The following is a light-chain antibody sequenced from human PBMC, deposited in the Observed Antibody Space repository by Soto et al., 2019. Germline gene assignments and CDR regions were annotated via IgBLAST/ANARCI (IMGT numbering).Light chain of an antibody. V-gene: IGLV2-8*01. CDR2: EVT. J-gene: IGLJ7*01. Sequence: QSVLTQPPSASGSPGQSVTISCTGTSSDVGGYNYVSWYQQYPGRAPKLMIYEVTMRPSGVPDRFSGSKSGNTASLTVSGLQAEDEADYYCSSYAASNNFYFVFGGGTQLTVL. CDR3: SSYAASNNFYFV. CDR1: SSDVGGYNY.